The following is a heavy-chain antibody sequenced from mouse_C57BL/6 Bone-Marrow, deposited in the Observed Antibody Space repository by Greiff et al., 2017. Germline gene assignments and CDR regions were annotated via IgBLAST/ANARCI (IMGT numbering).Heavy chain of an antibody. CDR2: IDPENGDT. D-gene: IGHD6-1*01. CDR1: GFNIKDDY. Sequence: EVQLQQSGAELVRPGASVKLSCTASGFNIKDDYMHWVKQRPEQGLEWIGRIDPENGDTEYASKFQGKDTITADTSSNTAYLQLSSLTSEDTAVFACTSSDCGSRSNTLAYWGQGTLVTGSS. V-gene: IGHV14-4*01. CDR3: TSSDCGSRSNTLAY. J-gene: IGHJ3*01.